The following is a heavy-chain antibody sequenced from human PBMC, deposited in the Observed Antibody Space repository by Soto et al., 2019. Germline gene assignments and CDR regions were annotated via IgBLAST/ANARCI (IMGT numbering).Heavy chain of an antibody. CDR3: AGAVDTNFYYFGLHV. V-gene: IGHV3-21*06. Sequence: GSLRLSCAASGFTFSTYNMNWVRQAPGKGLEWVAFMSSSTYYTYYADSVRGRFTISRDNAKSSLYLEMNSLRAEDTAVYYCAGAVDTNFYYFGLHVWGQGTTVTVSS. CDR2: MSSSTYYT. D-gene: IGHD5-18*01. J-gene: IGHJ6*02. CDR1: GFTFSTYN.